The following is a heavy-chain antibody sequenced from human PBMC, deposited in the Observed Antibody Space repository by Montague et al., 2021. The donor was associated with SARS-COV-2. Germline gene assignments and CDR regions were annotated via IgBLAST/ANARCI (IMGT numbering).Heavy chain of an antibody. Sequence: SETLSLTCTVSGGSISSYYWIWIRQPPGKGLEWIGYSNYSGGTNXNPSLKSRVTISVDTSKKQFSLTLSFVTAADTAVYYCARGSGWVGNALDYWGQGTMVTVSS. V-gene: IGHV4-59*01. CDR3: ARGSGWVGNALDY. D-gene: IGHD6-19*01. CDR2: SNYSGGT. CDR1: GGSISSYY. J-gene: IGHJ4*01.